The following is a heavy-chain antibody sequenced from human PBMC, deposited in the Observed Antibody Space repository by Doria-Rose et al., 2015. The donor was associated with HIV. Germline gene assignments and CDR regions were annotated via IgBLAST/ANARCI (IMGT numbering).Heavy chain of an antibody. V-gene: IGHV2-26*01. D-gene: IGHD6-13*01. Sequence: QESGPVLVKPTETLTLTCTVSGVSLSSPGMGVSWIRQPPGKALEWLANPSSDDDRSYKTSLKSRLTISRGTSKSQVVLTMTDMDPVDTATYYCARIKSSRWYHKYYFDFWGQGTLVIVSA. J-gene: IGHJ4*02. CDR3: ARIKSSRWYHKYYFDF. CDR2: PSSDDDR. CDR1: GVSLSSPGMG.